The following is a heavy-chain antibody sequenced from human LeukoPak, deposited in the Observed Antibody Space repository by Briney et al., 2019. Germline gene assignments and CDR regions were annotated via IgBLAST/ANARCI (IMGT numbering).Heavy chain of an antibody. CDR1: GFTVSISY. Sequence: GGSLRLSCAASGFTVSISYISWVRQAPGKGLEWVSVLYSGGNTYYADSVKGRFIISRDNSKNTLYLQMNALRLEDTAVYYCAKESGSYYGWLDPWGQGTLVTVSS. J-gene: IGHJ5*02. CDR2: LYSGGNT. D-gene: IGHD3-10*01. CDR3: AKESGSYYGWLDP. V-gene: IGHV3-53*05.